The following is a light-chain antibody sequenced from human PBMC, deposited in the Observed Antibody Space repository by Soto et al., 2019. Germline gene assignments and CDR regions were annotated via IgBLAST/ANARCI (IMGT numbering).Light chain of an antibody. CDR2: AAS. CDR1: QSVSSSY. Sequence: EIVLTQSPGTLSLSPGERATLSCRASQSVSSSYLAWYQQKPGQAPRLLISAASSRATDIPARFSGSGSGTEFTLTISSLQSEDFAVYYCQQCDSWPLTFGGGTKVDIK. J-gene: IGKJ4*01. CDR3: QQCDSWPLT. V-gene: IGKV3-20*01.